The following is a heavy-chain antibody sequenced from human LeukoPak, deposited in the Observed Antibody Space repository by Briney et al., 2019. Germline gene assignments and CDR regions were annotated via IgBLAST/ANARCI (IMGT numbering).Heavy chain of an antibody. CDR3: AREDCSGGSCYMGYYFDY. CDR2: IYSGGST. CDR1: GFTFSNAW. J-gene: IGHJ4*02. Sequence: GGSLRLSCAASGFTFSNAWMSWVRQAPGKGLEWVSVIYSGGSTYYADSVKGRFTISRDNSKNTLYLQMNSLRAEDTAVYYCAREDCSGGSCYMGYYFDYWGQGTLVTVSS. V-gene: IGHV3-66*01. D-gene: IGHD2-15*01.